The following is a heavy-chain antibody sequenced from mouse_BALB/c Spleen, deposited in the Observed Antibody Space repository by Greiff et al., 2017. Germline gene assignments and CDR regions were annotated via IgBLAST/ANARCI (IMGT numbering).Heavy chain of an antibody. CDR1: GYSITSDYA. Sequence: EVMLVESGPGLVKPSQSLSLTCTVTGYSITSDYAWNWIRQFPGNKLEWMGYISYSGSTSYNPSLKSRISITRDTSKNQFFLQLNSVTTEDTATYYCASAYYRYDAVFAYWGQGTLVTVSA. V-gene: IGHV3-2*02. CDR3: ASAYYRYDAVFAY. CDR2: ISYSGST. D-gene: IGHD2-14*01. J-gene: IGHJ3*01.